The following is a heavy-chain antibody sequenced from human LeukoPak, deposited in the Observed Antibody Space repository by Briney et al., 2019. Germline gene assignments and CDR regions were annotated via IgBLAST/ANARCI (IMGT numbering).Heavy chain of an antibody. V-gene: IGHV4-59*01. D-gene: IGHD6-19*01. Sequence: PSETLSLTCTVSGVSISSYYWSWIRQPPGKGLEWIGYIYYSGSTNYNPSLKSRVTISVDTSKNQFSLKLSSVTAADTAVYYCARGSRYSSGWYEDYWGQGTLVTVSS. CDR3: ARGSRYSSGWYEDY. CDR1: GVSISSYY. CDR2: IYYSGST. J-gene: IGHJ4*02.